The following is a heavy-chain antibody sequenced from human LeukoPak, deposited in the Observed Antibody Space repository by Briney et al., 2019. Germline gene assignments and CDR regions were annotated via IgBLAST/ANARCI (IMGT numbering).Heavy chain of an antibody. CDR3: ARVGDSSGYYLPGY. CDR1: GYTFTSYD. J-gene: IGHJ4*02. D-gene: IGHD3-22*01. CDR2: MNPNSGNT. Sequence: RVASVKVSCKASGYTFTSYDINWVRQATGQGLEWMGWMNPNSGNTGYAQKFQGRVTITRNTSISTAYMELNSLRSEDTAVYYCARVGDSSGYYLPGYWGQGTLVAVSS. V-gene: IGHV1-8*03.